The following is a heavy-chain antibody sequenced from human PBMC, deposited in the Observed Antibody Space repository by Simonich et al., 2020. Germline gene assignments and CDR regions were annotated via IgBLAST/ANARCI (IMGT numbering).Heavy chain of an antibody. J-gene: IGHJ3*02. CDR1: GFTFSSYA. D-gene: IGHD2-15*01. CDR3: AREGLLLDAFDI. Sequence: QVQLVESGGGVVQPGRSLRLSCAASGFTFSSYAMHWVRQAPGEGLEWGGVISYDGSNKYYADSVKGRFTISRDNSKNTLYLQMNSLRAEDTAVYYCAREGLLLDAFDIWGQGTMVTVSS. V-gene: IGHV3-30*07. CDR2: ISYDGSNK.